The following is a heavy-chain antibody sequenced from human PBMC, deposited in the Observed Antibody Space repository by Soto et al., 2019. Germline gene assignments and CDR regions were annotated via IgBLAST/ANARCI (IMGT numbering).Heavy chain of an antibody. D-gene: IGHD3-10*01. V-gene: IGHV3-23*01. Sequence: GGSLRLSGVASGFTFGSRAMIWVRQAPVEGLEWVSTITDTGGDAKYADSVRGRFTISRDNSKNTLHLQMSSLRAEDSAVYYCARGSTDSYPGSRIFDFWGRGTLVTVSS. J-gene: IGHJ4*02. CDR2: ITDTGGDA. CDR3: ARGSTDSYPGSRIFDF. CDR1: GFTFGSRA.